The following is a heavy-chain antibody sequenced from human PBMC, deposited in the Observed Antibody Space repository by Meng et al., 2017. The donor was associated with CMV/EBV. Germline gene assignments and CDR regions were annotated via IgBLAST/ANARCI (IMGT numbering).Heavy chain of an antibody. CDR3: ARDGADDDYSNSNYYYYFGKDV. CDR1: GFTFSSYW. CDR2: IKQDGSEK. Sequence: GGSLRLSCAASGFTFSSYWMSWVRQAPGKGLEWVANIKQDGSEKYYVDSVKGRFTISRDNAKNPLYLQMNSLRAEDTAVYYCARDGADDDYSNSNYYYYFGKDVWGQGTTVTVSS. J-gene: IGHJ6*02. D-gene: IGHD4-11*01. V-gene: IGHV3-7*01.